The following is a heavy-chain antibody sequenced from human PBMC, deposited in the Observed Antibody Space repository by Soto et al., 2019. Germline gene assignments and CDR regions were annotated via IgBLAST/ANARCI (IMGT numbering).Heavy chain of an antibody. Sequence: VQLVESGGGLVQPGRSLRLSCAASGFSFDDYVMHWVRQGPGKGLEWVSGLDWNGVSIGYADSVKGRFTISRENAKNSLYLQMNSLRSEDTALYYCAKDIARYSGYEGAFDIWGQGTMVTVSS. CDR2: LDWNGVSI. J-gene: IGHJ3*02. D-gene: IGHD5-12*01. V-gene: IGHV3-9*01. CDR3: AKDIARYSGYEGAFDI. CDR1: GFSFDDYV.